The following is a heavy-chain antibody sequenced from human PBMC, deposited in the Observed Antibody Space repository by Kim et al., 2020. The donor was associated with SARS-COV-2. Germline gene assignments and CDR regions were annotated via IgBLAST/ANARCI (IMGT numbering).Heavy chain of an antibody. CDR1: GFTFSSYA. CDR3: AKDNYDSSGSYPNWFDP. CDR2: ISGSGGST. D-gene: IGHD3-22*01. J-gene: IGHJ5*02. V-gene: IGHV3-23*01. Sequence: GGSLRLSCAASGFTFSSYAMSWVRQAPGKGLEWVSAISGSGGSTYYADSVKGRFTISRDNSKNTLYLQMNSLRAEDTAVYYCAKDNYDSSGSYPNWFDPWGQGTLVTVSS.